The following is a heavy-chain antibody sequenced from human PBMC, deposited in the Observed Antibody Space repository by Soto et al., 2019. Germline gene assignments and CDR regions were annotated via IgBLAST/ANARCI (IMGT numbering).Heavy chain of an antibody. D-gene: IGHD4-4*01. CDR2: IYSGGST. V-gene: IGHV3-53*01. CDR1: GFTVSSNY. J-gene: IGHJ6*02. CDR3: ASQHDYTKWVMDV. Sequence: PGGSLRLSCAASGFTVSSNYMSWVRQAPGKGLEWVSVIYSGGSTYYADSVKGRFTISRDNSKNTLYLQMNSLRAEDTAVYYCASQHDYTKWVMDVWGQGTTVTVSS.